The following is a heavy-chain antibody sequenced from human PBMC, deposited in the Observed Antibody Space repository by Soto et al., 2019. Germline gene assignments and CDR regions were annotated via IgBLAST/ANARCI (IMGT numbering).Heavy chain of an antibody. V-gene: IGHV3-30*18. CDR1: GFTFSSYG. Sequence: PGGSLRLSCAASGFTFSSYGMHWVRQAPGKGLEWVAVISYDGSNKYYADSVKGRFTISRDNSKNTLYLQMNSLRAEDTAVYYCAKETVEWLISWWFDPWGQGTLVTVSS. J-gene: IGHJ5*02. CDR2: ISYDGSNK. CDR3: AKETVEWLISWWFDP. D-gene: IGHD3-3*01.